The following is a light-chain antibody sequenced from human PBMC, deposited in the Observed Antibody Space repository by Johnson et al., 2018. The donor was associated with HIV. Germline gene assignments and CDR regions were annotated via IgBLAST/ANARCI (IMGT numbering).Light chain of an antibody. J-gene: IGLJ1*01. V-gene: IGLV1-51*02. CDR2: KNN. CDR1: SSTFGNSY. Sequence: QSVLTQPPSVSAAPGQRVTISCSGASSTFGNSYISWYQLLPGSPPKLLVFKNNGRHSGIPDRFSGSNSGTSATLDITGLQTGDEADYYCATWDTSLSTGGVFGTGTKVTVL. CDR3: ATWDTSLSTGGV.